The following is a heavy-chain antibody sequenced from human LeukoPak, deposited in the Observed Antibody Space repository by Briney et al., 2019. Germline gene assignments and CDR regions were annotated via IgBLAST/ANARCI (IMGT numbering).Heavy chain of an antibody. V-gene: IGHV1-18*01. D-gene: IGHD4-11*01. Sequence: ASVKVSCKASGYTFTSYVISWVRQAPGQGLEWMGWISAYNGNTNYAQKLQGRVTMTTDTSTNTAYMELRSLRSDDTAMYYCARHSGTYDYLNWFDPWGQGTLVIVSS. J-gene: IGHJ5*02. CDR1: GYTFTSYV. CDR2: ISAYNGNT. CDR3: ARHSGTYDYLNWFDP.